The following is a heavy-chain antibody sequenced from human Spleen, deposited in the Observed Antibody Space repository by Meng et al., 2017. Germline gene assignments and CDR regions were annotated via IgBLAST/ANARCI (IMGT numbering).Heavy chain of an antibody. Sequence: GESLKISCAASGFTFSRYAMHWVRRAPGKGLEWGAVISYDGNDKYYADSVKGRLTISRDNSKNTLYLQMNSLRPEETAVYYCARGPIVVQLDYWGQGTLVTVSS. CDR3: ARGPIVVQLDY. J-gene: IGHJ4*02. V-gene: IGHV3-30*04. D-gene: IGHD2-15*01. CDR1: GFTFSRYA. CDR2: ISYDGNDK.